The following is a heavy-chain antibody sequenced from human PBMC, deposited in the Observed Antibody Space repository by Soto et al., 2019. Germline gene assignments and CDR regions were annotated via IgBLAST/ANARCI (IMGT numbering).Heavy chain of an antibody. CDR1: GFTFSSYE. CDR2: ISSSGSTI. J-gene: IGHJ6*02. D-gene: IGHD4-4*01. CDR3: ARAPSNFRLHSYYYYGMDV. Sequence: EVQLVESGGGLVQPGGSLRLSCAASGFTFSSYEMNWVRQAPGKGLEWVSYISSSGSTIYYADSVKGRFTISRDNAKNSLYLQMNSLRAEDTAVYYCARAPSNFRLHSYYYYGMDVWGQGTTVTVSS. V-gene: IGHV3-48*03.